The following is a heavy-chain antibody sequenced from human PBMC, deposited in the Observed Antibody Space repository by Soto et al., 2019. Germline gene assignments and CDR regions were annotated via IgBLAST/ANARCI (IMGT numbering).Heavy chain of an antibody. Sequence: EVQLVESGGVLVKPGGALRLSCAASGFSFSDYTMNWVRQAPGKGLAWVSAISSSSSDYTFYADSVRGRFTISRDNAKKSLYLQMNSLRAEDTAVYYGSRFDYGDYFFDYWGQGTLVTVSS. V-gene: IGHV3-21*01. CDR2: ISSSSSDYT. D-gene: IGHD4-17*01. CDR1: GFSFSDYT. CDR3: SRFDYGDYFFDY. J-gene: IGHJ4*02.